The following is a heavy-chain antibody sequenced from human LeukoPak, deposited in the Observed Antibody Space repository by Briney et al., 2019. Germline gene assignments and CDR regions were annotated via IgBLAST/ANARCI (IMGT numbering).Heavy chain of an antibody. CDR3: TRDIDAGSDY. J-gene: IGHJ4*02. CDR2: TYYRCKWYN. CDR1: GDSVSSNSAA. D-gene: IGHD6-13*01. V-gene: IGHV6-1*01. Sequence: SQTLSLTCGISGDSVSSNSAAWNWIRQSPSRGLEWLGRTYYRCKWYNEYAVSVISRISVYADTSKNQYSLRLNSETTEDTACYYCTRDIDAGSDYWGQGTLVTVSS.